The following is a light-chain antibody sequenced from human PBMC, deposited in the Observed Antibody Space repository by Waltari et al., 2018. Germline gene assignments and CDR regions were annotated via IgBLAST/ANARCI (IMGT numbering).Light chain of an antibody. CDR2: GNS. Sequence: QSVLTHPPSVSGAPGQRVTISCTGSSPNIGAGYDVHWYQQLPGTAPKLLIYGNSNRPSGVPDRFSGSKSGTSASLAITGLQAEDEADYYCQSYDSSLSGSYVFGTGTKVTVL. CDR1: SPNIGAGYD. V-gene: IGLV1-40*01. CDR3: QSYDSSLSGSYV. J-gene: IGLJ1*01.